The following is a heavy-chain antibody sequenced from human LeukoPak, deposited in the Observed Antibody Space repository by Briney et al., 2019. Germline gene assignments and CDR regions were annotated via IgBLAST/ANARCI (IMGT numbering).Heavy chain of an antibody. CDR1: GGSISSYY. V-gene: IGHV4-59*01. D-gene: IGHD1-26*01. CDR3: ARRGSYPLSFAFDI. CDR2: IYYSGST. Sequence: PSETLSLTCTVSGGSISSYYWSWIRQPPGKGLEWIGYIYYSGSTNYNPSLKSRVTISVDTSKNQFSLKLSSVTAADTAVYYCARRGSYPLSFAFDIWGQGTMVTVSS. J-gene: IGHJ3*02.